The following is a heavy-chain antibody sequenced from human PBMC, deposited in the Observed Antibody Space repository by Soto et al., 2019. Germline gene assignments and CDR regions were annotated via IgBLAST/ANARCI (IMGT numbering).Heavy chain of an antibody. CDR3: ARDVGILAARSGDY. CDR1: GYTFIDYG. CDR2: ISANSGST. V-gene: IGHV1-18*01. D-gene: IGHD6-6*01. Sequence: QVQLMQSGPEVKKFGASVKVSCKASGYTFIDYGVNWVRQAPGQGLEWMGWISANSGSTNYAQRFQGRVTMTTDTSTSTAYMELRSLRSDDTAVYYCARDVGILAARSGDYCGQGSLVTVSS. J-gene: IGHJ4*02.